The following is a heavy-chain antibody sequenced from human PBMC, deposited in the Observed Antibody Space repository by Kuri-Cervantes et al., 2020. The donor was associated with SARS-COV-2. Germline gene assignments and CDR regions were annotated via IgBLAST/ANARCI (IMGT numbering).Heavy chain of an antibody. CDR2: INPNSGGT. CDR1: GYTFTGYY. D-gene: IGHD1-1*01. J-gene: IGHJ5*02. CDR3: ATTFGGWFDP. Sequence: GESLKISCKASGYTFTGYYMHWVRQAPGQGLEWMGWINPNSGGTNYAQKFQGRVTMTEDTSTDTAYMELSSLRSEDTAVYYCATTFGGWFDPWGQGTLVTVSS. V-gene: IGHV1-2*02.